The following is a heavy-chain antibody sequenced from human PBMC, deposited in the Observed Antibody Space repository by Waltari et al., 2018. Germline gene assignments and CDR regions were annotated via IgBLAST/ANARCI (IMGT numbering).Heavy chain of an antibody. CDR3: ARGIQLWGRGSWYFDN. D-gene: IGHD3-16*01. Sequence: QVQLVQSGSELKKPGASVKVSCTAYAYIFTNYALNWVRQAPGQGLEWMGWINTKTGNPTYAQGFRGRFVFSLDTSVSTASLQISSLKAEDTAVYYCARGIQLWGRGSWYFDNWGQGTLVTVSS. J-gene: IGHJ4*02. CDR1: AYIFTNYA. V-gene: IGHV7-4-1*02. CDR2: INTKTGNP.